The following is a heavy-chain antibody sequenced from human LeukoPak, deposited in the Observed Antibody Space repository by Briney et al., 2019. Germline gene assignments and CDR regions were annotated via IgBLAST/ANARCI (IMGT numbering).Heavy chain of an antibody. D-gene: IGHD6-13*01. V-gene: IGHV3-21*01. CDR1: GFTFSSYS. CDR3: ARDQEGSSSWYLAYYYGMDV. CDR2: ISSSSSYI. J-gene: IGHJ6*02. Sequence: PGGSLRLSCAASGFTFSSYSMNWVRQAPGKGLEWVSSISSSSSYIYYADSVKGRFTISRDNAKNSLYLQMNSLRAEDTAVYYCARDQEGSSSWYLAYYYGMDVWGQGTTVTVSS.